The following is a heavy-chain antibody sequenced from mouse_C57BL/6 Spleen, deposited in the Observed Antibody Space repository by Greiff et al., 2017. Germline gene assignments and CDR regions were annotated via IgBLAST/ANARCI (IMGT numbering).Heavy chain of an antibody. CDR3: ARDDTTVVAPYWYVDV. CDR1: GFTFSSYA. J-gene: IGHJ1*03. Sequence: EVQLVESGGGLVKPGGSLKLSCAASGFTFSSYAMSWVRQTPEKRLEWVATISDGGSYTYYPDNVKGRFTISRDNAKNNLYLQMSHLKSEDTAMYYCARDDTTVVAPYWYVDVWGTGTTVTVSS. CDR2: ISDGGSYT. D-gene: IGHD1-1*01. V-gene: IGHV5-4*01.